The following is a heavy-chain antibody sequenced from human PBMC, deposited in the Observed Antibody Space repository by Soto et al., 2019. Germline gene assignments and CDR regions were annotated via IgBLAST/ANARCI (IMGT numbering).Heavy chain of an antibody. Sequence: SETLSLTCTVSGGSISSSSYYWGWIRQPPGKGLEWIGSIYYSGSTYYNPSLKSRVTISVDTSKNQFSLKLSSVTAADTAVYYCAAVAGPETYYYYGMDVWGQGTTVTVSS. V-gene: IGHV4-39*01. D-gene: IGHD6-19*01. CDR3: AAVAGPETYYYYGMDV. CDR2: IYYSGST. CDR1: GGSISSSSYY. J-gene: IGHJ6*02.